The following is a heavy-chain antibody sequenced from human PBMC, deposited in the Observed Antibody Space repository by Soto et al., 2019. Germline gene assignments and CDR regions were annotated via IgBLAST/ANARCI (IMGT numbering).Heavy chain of an antibody. V-gene: IGHV3-53*01. J-gene: IGHJ4*02. D-gene: IGHD6-13*01. CDR3: ARGGGLFSSSYDF. CDR2: SYRGGST. CDR1: GFSVSRYY. Sequence: EVQLVDSGGGLIQPGGSLRLSCVASGFSVSRYYMSWVRQAPGPGLEWVSVSYRGGSTYYADSVKGRFTISRDNSKTTLYLQMNSLRAEDTAVYYCARGGGLFSSSYDFWGQGALVTVSS.